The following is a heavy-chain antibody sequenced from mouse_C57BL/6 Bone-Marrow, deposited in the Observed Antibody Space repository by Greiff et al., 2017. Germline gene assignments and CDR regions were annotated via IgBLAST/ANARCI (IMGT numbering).Heavy chain of an antibody. CDR2: LNPGSGGT. CDR3: ARGGSSYRDFDY. V-gene: IGHV1-54*01. Sequence: QVQLQQSGAELVRPGTSVKVSCKASGYAFTNYLIEWVKQRPGQGLEWIGVLNPGSGGTNYNEKFKGKATLTADKSSSTAYMQLSSLTSEDSAVYFCARGGSSYRDFDYWGQGTTLTVSS. D-gene: IGHD1-1*01. CDR1: GYAFTNYL. J-gene: IGHJ2*01.